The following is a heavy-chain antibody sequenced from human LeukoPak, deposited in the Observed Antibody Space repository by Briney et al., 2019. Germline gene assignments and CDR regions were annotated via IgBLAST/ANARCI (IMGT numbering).Heavy chain of an antibody. D-gene: IGHD2-21*01. CDR3: ARDLGQVIWGFFDY. J-gene: IGHJ4*02. CDR1: GFTFDSFG. V-gene: IGHV3-48*01. Sequence: GGSLTLSCAVSGFTFDSFGLSWVRQAPGKGPEWIAYISGSSVAIYYADSVKGRFTISRDNAKNSLSLQMNSLRAEDTAVYYCARDLGQVIWGFFDYWGQGTLVSVSS. CDR2: ISGSSVAI.